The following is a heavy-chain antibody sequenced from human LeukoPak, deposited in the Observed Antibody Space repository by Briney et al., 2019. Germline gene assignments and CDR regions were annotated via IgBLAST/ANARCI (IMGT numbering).Heavy chain of an antibody. CDR2: ISNSGSA. V-gene: IGHV4-4*07. Sequence: SETLSLTCTVSGDSISTYYWSWIRQPAGKGLEWIGRISNSGSASYNPSLKSRVTMSLDTSKNQFSLKLSSVTAADTAVYCCARDATTVTTIIDYWGQGTLVTVSS. CDR3: ARDATTVTTIIDY. D-gene: IGHD4-17*01. CDR1: GDSISTYY. J-gene: IGHJ4*02.